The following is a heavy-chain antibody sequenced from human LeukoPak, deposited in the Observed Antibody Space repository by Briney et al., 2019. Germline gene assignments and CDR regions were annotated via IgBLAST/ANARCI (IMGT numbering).Heavy chain of an antibody. V-gene: IGHV3-53*01. CDR3: ARDAGNSGYGCDL. CDR2: IYSGGST. D-gene: IGHD5-12*01. Sequence: GGSLRLSCAASGFTVSNNYMSWVRQAPGKGLEWVSVIYSGGSTYYADSVKGRFTISRDNARNSLYLQMNNLRGEDTAIYYCARDAGNSGYGCDLWGQGTLVTVSS. J-gene: IGHJ5*02. CDR1: GFTVSNNY.